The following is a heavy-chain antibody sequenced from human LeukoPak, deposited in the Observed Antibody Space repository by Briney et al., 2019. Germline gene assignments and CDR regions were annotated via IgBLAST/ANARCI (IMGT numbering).Heavy chain of an antibody. Sequence: ASVKVFCKASGYTFTTYDINWVRQATGQGLEWIGWVNPNNGNSGYAQKFQGRVTLTRDTSISTAYMEMTSLRSDDSAVYYCTRVYTTGYPIDYWGQGTLVTVSS. V-gene: IGHV1-8*01. J-gene: IGHJ4*02. D-gene: IGHD3-9*01. CDR3: TRVYTTGYPIDY. CDR2: VNPNNGNS. CDR1: GYTFTTYD.